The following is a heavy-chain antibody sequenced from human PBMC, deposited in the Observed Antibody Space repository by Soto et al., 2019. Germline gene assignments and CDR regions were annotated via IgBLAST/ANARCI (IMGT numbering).Heavy chain of an antibody. V-gene: IGHV4-31*03. Sequence: QVQLQESGPGLVKPSQTLSLTCTVSGGSISSGGYYWSWIRQHPGKGLEWIGYIYYRGSTYYNPSLRSRVPISGDTSKNPFSLKLSSVNAADTAVYYCARVKRDIVVVPAASPYYFDYWGQGTLVTVSS. CDR3: ARVKRDIVVVPAASPYYFDY. CDR2: IYYRGST. J-gene: IGHJ4*02. D-gene: IGHD2-2*01. CDR1: GGSISSGGYY.